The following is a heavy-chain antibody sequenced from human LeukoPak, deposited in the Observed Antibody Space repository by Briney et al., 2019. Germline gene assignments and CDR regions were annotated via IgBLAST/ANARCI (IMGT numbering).Heavy chain of an antibody. Sequence: GGSLRLSCAASGFTFSSYAMSWVRQAPGKGLEWVSGISGSSGGTNYADPVKGRFTISRDNSRNTLYLQMNSLRAEDTAIYYCAKDGGPTVFYYFDYWGQGTLITVSS. V-gene: IGHV3-23*01. CDR2: ISGSSGGT. CDR1: GFTFSSYA. D-gene: IGHD1-1*01. CDR3: AKDGGPTVFYYFDY. J-gene: IGHJ4*02.